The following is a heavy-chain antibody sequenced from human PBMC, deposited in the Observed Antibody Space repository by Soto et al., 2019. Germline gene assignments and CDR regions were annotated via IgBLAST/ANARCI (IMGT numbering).Heavy chain of an antibody. CDR1: GYTLTDFG. V-gene: IGHV1-18*01. CDR2: ISVYNGNT. CDR3: ARDSGNLGNWAYFLDY. J-gene: IGHJ4*02. Sequence: QGQLVQSGAEVKKPGASVKVSCKASGYTLTDFGISWVRQAPGQGLEWMGWISVYNGNTNYAHKVQDRVTMTTDTSTSTAYMELRNLTPDDTAVYYCARDSGNLGNWAYFLDYWGQGTLVTVSS. D-gene: IGHD7-27*01.